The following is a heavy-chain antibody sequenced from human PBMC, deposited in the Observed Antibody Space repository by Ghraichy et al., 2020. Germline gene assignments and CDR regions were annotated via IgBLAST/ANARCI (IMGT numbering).Heavy chain of an antibody. CDR1: GFTFSTYA. Sequence: LTCAAFGFTFSTYALHWVRQAPGKELEWVAAISYGGSSEYYADSVKGRFTISRDNSKNTLYLQMNSLRAEDTAVYYCARGQGSGWFKIDYWGQGTLVTVSS. CDR2: ISYGGSSE. V-gene: IGHV3-30*04. CDR3: ARGQGSGWFKIDY. J-gene: IGHJ4*02. D-gene: IGHD6-19*01.